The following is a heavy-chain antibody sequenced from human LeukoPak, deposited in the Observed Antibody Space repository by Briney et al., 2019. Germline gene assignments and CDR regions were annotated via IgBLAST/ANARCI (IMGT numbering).Heavy chain of an antibody. V-gene: IGHV1-8*01. CDR3: ARARRPWSSEYFQH. Sequence: VASVKVSCKASGYTFTSYDINWVRQATGQGPEWMGWMNPNSGNTGYAQKFQDRVTMTRNTSISTAYMELSSLRSEDTAVYYCARARRPWSSEYFQHWGQGTLVTVSS. D-gene: IGHD3-3*01. CDR1: GYTFTSYD. J-gene: IGHJ1*01. CDR2: MNPNSGNT.